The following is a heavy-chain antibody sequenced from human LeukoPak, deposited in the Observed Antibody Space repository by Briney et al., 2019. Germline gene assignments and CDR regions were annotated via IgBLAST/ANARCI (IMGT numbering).Heavy chain of an antibody. V-gene: IGHV3-48*02. J-gene: IGHJ4*02. D-gene: IGHD3-10*01. CDR3: AIFGLGSGSRDY. CDR2: MSSSSRTI. CDR1: GFIVSTSN. Sequence: PGGSLRLSCAASGFIVSTSNMNWVRQAPGKGLEWVSFMSSSSRTIYYADSVKGRVSISRDKAKNSLYLQMNSLRDEDTAIYYCAIFGLGSGSRDYWGQGTLVTVSS.